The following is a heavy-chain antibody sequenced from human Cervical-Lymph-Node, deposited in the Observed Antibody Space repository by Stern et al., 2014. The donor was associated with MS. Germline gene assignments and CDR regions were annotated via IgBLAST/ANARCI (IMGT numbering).Heavy chain of an antibody. CDR1: GYNFTDYG. CDR3: ATGWGASADF. V-gene: IGHV1-18*04. Sequence: QVQLVQSGTEVKRPGASVKVSCRASGYNFTDYGITWVRQAPGQGLEWMGWISPDNGNTNYAQKFQGRVTMTTDTSSRTGYMEMMRLRSDDTAVYYCATGWGASADFWGQGTLVTVSS. J-gene: IGHJ4*02. D-gene: IGHD3-16*01. CDR2: ISPDNGNT.